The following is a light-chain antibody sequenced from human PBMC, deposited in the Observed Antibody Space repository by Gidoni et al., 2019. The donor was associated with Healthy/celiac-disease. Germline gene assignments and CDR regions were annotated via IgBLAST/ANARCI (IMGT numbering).Light chain of an antibody. Sequence: QSALTQPRSVSGSPGQSVTISCTGTSSDVGGYNYVSWYQQHPGKAPKLMIYDVSKRPSGVPDRFSGSKSGNTASLTISGLQAEDEADYYCCSYAGSYTHVVFGGGTKLTVX. J-gene: IGLJ2*01. CDR3: CSYAGSYTHVV. CDR2: DVS. V-gene: IGLV2-11*01. CDR1: SSDVGGYNY.